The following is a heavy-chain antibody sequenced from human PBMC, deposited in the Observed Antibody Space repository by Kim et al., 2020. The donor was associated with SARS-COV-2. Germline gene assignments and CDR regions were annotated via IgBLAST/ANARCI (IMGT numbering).Heavy chain of an antibody. Sequence: SETLSLTCAVYGGSFSGYYWSWIRQPPGKGLEWIGEINHSGSTNYNPSLKSRVTISVDTSKNQFSLKLSSVTAADTAVYYCARGPIAAAGTWSYYYYYGMDVWGQGTPVTVSS. CDR2: INHSGST. D-gene: IGHD6-13*01. V-gene: IGHV4-34*01. J-gene: IGHJ6*02. CDR1: GGSFSGYY. CDR3: ARGPIAAAGTWSYYYYYGMDV.